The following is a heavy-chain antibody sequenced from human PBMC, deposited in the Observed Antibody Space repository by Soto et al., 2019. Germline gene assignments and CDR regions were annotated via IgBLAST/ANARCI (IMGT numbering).Heavy chain of an antibody. J-gene: IGHJ6*02. CDR1: GGPFRGYG. D-gene: IGHD3-16*01. CDR3: ETPARDFYGPFYQHSGLDV. Sequence: QVQLVQSGPEVKKTGSSMKVSCKASGGPFRGYGLNWVRQAPGQGLEWIGGIIPNFGAPNYAQKFQGRVSITADEVTTTIYMELKGLRSEDTAVYYCETPARDFYGPFYQHSGLDVWGQGTRLTVSS. CDR2: IIPNFGAP. V-gene: IGHV1-69*01.